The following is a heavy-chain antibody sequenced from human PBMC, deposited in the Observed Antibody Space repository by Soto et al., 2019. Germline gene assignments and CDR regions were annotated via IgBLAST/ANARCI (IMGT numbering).Heavy chain of an antibody. Sequence: ASVKVSCKASGGTFSSYAISWVRQAPGQGLEWMGGIIPIFGTANYAQKFQGRVTITADESTSTAYMELSSLRSEDTAVYYCARALKGYSYAQDENWFDPWGQGTLVTVSS. D-gene: IGHD5-18*01. CDR1: GGTFSSYA. J-gene: IGHJ5*02. CDR2: IIPIFGTA. CDR3: ARALKGYSYAQDENWFDP. V-gene: IGHV1-69*13.